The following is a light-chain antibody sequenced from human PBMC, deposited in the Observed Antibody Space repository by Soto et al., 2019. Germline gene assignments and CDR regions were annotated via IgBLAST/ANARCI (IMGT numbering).Light chain of an antibody. Sequence: ETVLTQSPGTLSLSPGERATLSCRAGQSISNNYLSWYQQKPGQAPRLLIHDASNRATGIPDRFSGSGSGTDLTLTISRVEPEDFAVYYCQWDGISPPEYTCGQGTMLEI. CDR2: DAS. CDR3: QWDGISPPEYT. V-gene: IGKV3-20*01. CDR1: QSISNNY. J-gene: IGKJ2*01.